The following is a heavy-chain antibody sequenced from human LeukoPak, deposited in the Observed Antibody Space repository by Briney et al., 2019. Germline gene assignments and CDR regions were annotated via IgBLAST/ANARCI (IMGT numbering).Heavy chain of an antibody. V-gene: IGHV1-18*01. CDR1: GYTFTSYG. D-gene: IGHD3-10*01. CDR2: ISAYNGNT. CDR3: ARGGSGLLWFGESYAFDI. J-gene: IGHJ3*02. Sequence: ASVTVSCKASGYTFTSYGISWVRQAPGQGLEWMGWISAYNGNTNYAQKLQGRVTMTTDTSTSTAYMELRSLRSDDTAVYYCARGGSGLLWFGESYAFDIWGQGTMVTVSS.